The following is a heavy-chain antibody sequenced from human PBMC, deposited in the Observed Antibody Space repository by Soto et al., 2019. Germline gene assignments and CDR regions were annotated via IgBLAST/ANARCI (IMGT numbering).Heavy chain of an antibody. CDR1: GYTFTSYD. CDR2: MNPNSGNT. Sequence: QVQLVQSGAEVKKPGASVKVSCKASGYTFTSYDINWVRQATGQGLEWMGWMNPNSGNTGYAQKFQGRVTMNRNTSIRTAYMELSSLRSEDTAVYYCAGAEPSDNWFDPWGQGTMVTVSS. CDR3: AGAEPSDNWFDP. V-gene: IGHV1-8*01. J-gene: IGHJ5*02.